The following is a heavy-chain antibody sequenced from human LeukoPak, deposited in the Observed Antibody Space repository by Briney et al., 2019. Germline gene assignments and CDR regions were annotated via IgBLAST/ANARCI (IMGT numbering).Heavy chain of an antibody. Sequence: GGSLRLSCAASEFTFSAFGMHWVRQAPGKGLEWVAVIWYNGSRKYYADSVKGRFTISRDNSQNTLYLHMNNLRAEDTAVYYCAKELSASVDWSMDYWGQGTLVTVSS. J-gene: IGHJ4*02. CDR2: IWYNGSRK. CDR3: AKELSASVDWSMDY. D-gene: IGHD3/OR15-3a*01. V-gene: IGHV3-33*06. CDR1: EFTFSAFG.